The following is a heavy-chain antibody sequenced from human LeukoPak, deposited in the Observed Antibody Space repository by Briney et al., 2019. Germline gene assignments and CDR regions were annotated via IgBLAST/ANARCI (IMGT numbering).Heavy chain of an antibody. CDR2: ISYDGSNK. J-gene: IGHJ3*02. Sequence: PGGSLRLSCAASGFTFSSYGMHWVRQAPGKGLEWVAVISYDGSNKYYADSVKGRFTISRDNSKNTLYLQMNSLRAEDTAVYHCASQSTGSAFDIWGQGTMVTVSS. CDR3: ASQSTGSAFDI. D-gene: IGHD1-1*01. CDR1: GFTFSSYG. V-gene: IGHV3-30*03.